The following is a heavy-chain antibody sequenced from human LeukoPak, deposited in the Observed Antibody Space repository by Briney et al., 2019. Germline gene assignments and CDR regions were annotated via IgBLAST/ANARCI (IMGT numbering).Heavy chain of an antibody. Sequence: GGSLRLSCAASGFTFSSYSMNWVRQAPGKGLEWVSSISSSSSYIYYADSVKGRFTISRDNAKNSLYLQMNSLRAEDTAVYYCARDVKMAYDFLSGQDYWGQGTLVTVSS. D-gene: IGHD3-3*01. CDR3: ARDVKMAYDFLSGQDY. CDR2: ISSSSSYI. V-gene: IGHV3-21*01. CDR1: GFTFSSYS. J-gene: IGHJ4*02.